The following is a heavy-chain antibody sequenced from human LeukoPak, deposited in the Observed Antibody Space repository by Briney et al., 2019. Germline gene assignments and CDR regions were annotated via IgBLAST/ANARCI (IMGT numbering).Heavy chain of an antibody. Sequence: SETLSLTCTVSGGSISSYYWSWIRLPPGKGLEWIGYIYYSGSTNYNPSLKSRVTISVDTSKDQFSLKLSSVTAADTAVYYCARLSSGSSSWYDIDYWGQGTLVTVSS. D-gene: IGHD6-13*01. V-gene: IGHV4-59*08. CDR1: GGSISSYY. CDR2: IYYSGST. J-gene: IGHJ4*02. CDR3: ARLSSGSSSWYDIDY.